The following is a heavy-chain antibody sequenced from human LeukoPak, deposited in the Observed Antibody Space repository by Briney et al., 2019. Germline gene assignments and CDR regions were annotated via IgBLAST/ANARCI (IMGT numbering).Heavy chain of an antibody. J-gene: IGHJ4*02. Sequence: GGSLRLSCAASGFAVSSNYMSWVRQAPGKGLEWVSVIYSGGSTYYADSVKGRFTISRDNSKNTLYLQMNSLRADDTAVYYCARVRDGDYYDYWGQGTQVTVSS. CDR1: GFAVSSNY. D-gene: IGHD4-17*01. CDR3: ARVRDGDYYDY. CDR2: IYSGGST. V-gene: IGHV3-66*01.